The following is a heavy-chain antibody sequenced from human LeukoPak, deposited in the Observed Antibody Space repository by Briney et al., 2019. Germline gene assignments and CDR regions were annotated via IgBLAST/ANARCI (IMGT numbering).Heavy chain of an antibody. CDR2: IYSGGNT. Sequence: GGSLRLSCAASGLSVSGNYMNWVRQAPGKAPEWVAVIYSGGNTYYPAAVKGRFTISRDNSKNTLYLQMSSLRAEDTAVYYCAREFKMTTSNWFDPWGQRTLVTVSS. CDR3: AREFKMTTSNWFDP. J-gene: IGHJ5*02. D-gene: IGHD4-17*01. CDR1: GLSVSGNY. V-gene: IGHV3-66*01.